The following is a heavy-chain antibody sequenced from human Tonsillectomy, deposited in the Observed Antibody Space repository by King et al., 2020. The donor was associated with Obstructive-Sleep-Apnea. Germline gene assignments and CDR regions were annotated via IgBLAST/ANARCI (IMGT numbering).Heavy chain of an antibody. Sequence: VQLVESGGGLVQPGGSLRLSCAASGFTFSSYAMSWVRQAPGKGLECVSAISGSGGSTYYADSVKGRFTISRDNSKNTLYLQMNSLRAEDTAVYYCARQWLLVPDAFDIWGQGTMVTVSS. J-gene: IGHJ3*02. V-gene: IGHV3-23*04. CDR1: GFTFSSYA. D-gene: IGHD3-22*01. CDR2: ISGSGGST. CDR3: ARQWLLVPDAFDI.